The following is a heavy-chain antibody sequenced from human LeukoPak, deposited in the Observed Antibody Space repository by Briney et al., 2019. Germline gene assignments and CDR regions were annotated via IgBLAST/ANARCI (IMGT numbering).Heavy chain of an antibody. D-gene: IGHD6-19*01. J-gene: IGHJ4*02. CDR1: GFTFSSYG. CDR2: ISYDGSNK. Sequence: GGSLRLSWAASGFTFSSYGMHWVRQAPGKGLEWVAVISYDGSNKYYADSVKGRFTISRDNSKNTLYLQMNSLRAEDTAVYYCAKEWTWVAGTILDYWGQGTLVTVSS. V-gene: IGHV3-30*18. CDR3: AKEWTWVAGTILDY.